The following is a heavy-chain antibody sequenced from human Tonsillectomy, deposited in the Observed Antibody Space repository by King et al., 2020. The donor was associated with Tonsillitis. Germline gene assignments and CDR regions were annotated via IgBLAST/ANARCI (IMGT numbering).Heavy chain of an antibody. CDR2: ISGSGGST. Sequence: VQLVESGGGLVQPGGSLRLSCAASGFTFSSYAMSWVRQAPGKGLEWVSAISGSGGSTYYAVSVKGRFTISRDNSKNTLYLQMNSLRAEDTAVYYCAKDAYYDSLTGGDAFDIWGQGTMVTVSS. D-gene: IGHD3-9*01. CDR1: GFTFSSYA. J-gene: IGHJ3*02. CDR3: AKDAYYDSLTGGDAFDI. V-gene: IGHV3-23*04.